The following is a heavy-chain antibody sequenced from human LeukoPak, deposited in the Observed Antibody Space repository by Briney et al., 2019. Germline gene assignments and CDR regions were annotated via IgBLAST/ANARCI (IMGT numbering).Heavy chain of an antibody. CDR1: GFTFSSYW. V-gene: IGHV3-7*01. J-gene: IGHJ6*02. CDR2: IKQDGSEK. CDR3: ARDCSSTSCYYYYYYGMDV. Sequence: GGSLRLSCAASGFTFSSYWMSWVRQAPGKGLEWVANIKQDGSEKYYVDSVKGRFTISRDNAKNSLYLQMNSLRAEDTAVCYCARDCSSTSCYYYYYYGMDVWGQGTTVTVSS. D-gene: IGHD2-2*01.